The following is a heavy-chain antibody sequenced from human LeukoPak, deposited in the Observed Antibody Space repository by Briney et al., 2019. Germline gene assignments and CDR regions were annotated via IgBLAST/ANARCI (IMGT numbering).Heavy chain of an antibody. CDR2: TYYRSKWYN. D-gene: IGHD5-18*01. Sequence: SQTLSLTCAISGDSVSSNSAAWSWIRQSPSRGLEWLGRTYYRSKWYNDYAVSVKGRITINPDTSKNQFSLQLNSVTHEDTAVYFCARNMGYSYAVFDYWGQGTLVTVSS. J-gene: IGHJ4*02. CDR3: ARNMGYSYAVFDY. V-gene: IGHV6-1*01. CDR1: GDSVSSNSAA.